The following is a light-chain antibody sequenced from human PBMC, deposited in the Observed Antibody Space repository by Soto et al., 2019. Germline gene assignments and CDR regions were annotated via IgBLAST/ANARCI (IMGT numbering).Light chain of an antibody. CDR2: SNT. CDR1: SSNIGSNT. CDR3: ATWDDSLNAYV. J-gene: IGLJ1*01. V-gene: IGLV1-44*01. Sequence: QSVLTQPPSASGTPGQRVTISCSGSSSNIGSNTVNWYQQLPGTAPKLLIYSNTERPSGVPDRFSGSNSGTSASLAISGLQSEDEADYCCATWDDSLNAYVFGTVTKLTVL.